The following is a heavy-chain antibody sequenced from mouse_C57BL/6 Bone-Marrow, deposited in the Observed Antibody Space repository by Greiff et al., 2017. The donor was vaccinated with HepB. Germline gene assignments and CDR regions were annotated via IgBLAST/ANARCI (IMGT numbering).Heavy chain of an antibody. Sequence: QVQLKQPGAELVKPGASVKLSCKASGYTSTSYWMHWVKQRPGRGLEWIGRIDPNSGGTKYNEKFKSKATLTVDKPSSTAYMQLSSLTSEDSAVYYCARPYYGSSYGYWYFDVWGTGTTVTVSS. CDR1: GYTSTSYW. D-gene: IGHD1-1*01. CDR2: IDPNSGGT. J-gene: IGHJ1*03. CDR3: ARPYYGSSYGYWYFDV. V-gene: IGHV1-72*01.